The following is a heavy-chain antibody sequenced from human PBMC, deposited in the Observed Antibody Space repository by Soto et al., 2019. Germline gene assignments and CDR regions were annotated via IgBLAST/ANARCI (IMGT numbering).Heavy chain of an antibody. D-gene: IGHD2-2*01. Sequence: QVQLQESGPGLVKPSQTLSLTCTVSGGSISSGGYYWSWIRQHPGKGLEWIGYIYYSGSTYYNPSLTGRVTISVDTSKNQFSLKLSSVTAADTAVYYCARVRVPAAIGDAFDIWGQGTMVTVSS. V-gene: IGHV4-31*03. J-gene: IGHJ3*02. CDR1: GGSISSGGYY. CDR3: ARVRVPAAIGDAFDI. CDR2: IYYSGST.